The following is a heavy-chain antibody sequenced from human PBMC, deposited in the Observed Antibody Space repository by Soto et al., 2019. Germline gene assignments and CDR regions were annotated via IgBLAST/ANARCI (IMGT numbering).Heavy chain of an antibody. J-gene: IGHJ6*04. D-gene: IGHD5-12*01. CDR2: IRRKPDGGTT. V-gene: IGHV3-15*02. CDR3: ITDPYKSGVSGYDSGGRYHFYEYQDV. Sequence: EVQLVESGGALVKPGESLTLSCAASGLTLSNAWMSWVRQAPGKGLEWVGRIRRKPDGGTTDFIAPVKGRFSISRDDSSNVVYLQMNSLKTEDTAVYYCITDPYKSGVSGYDSGGRYHFYEYQDVWGKGTTVIVSP. CDR1: GLTLSNAW.